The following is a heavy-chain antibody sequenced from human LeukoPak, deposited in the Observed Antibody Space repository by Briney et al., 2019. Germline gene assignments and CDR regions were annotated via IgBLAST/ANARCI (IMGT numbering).Heavy chain of an antibody. V-gene: IGHV1-2*02. CDR2: INPNSGGT. Sequence: GAPVKVSCKASGYTFTGYYMHWVRQAPGQGLEWMGWINPNSGGTNYARKFQGRVTMTRDTSISTAYMELSRLRSDDTAVYYCARDLPLVEYDSAWTPTSDYWGQGTLVTVSS. CDR3: ARDLPLVEYDSAWTPTSDY. CDR1: GYTFTGYY. J-gene: IGHJ4*02. D-gene: IGHD6-19*01.